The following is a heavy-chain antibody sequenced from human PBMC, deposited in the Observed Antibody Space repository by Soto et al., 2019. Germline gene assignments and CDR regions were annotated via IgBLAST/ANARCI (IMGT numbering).Heavy chain of an antibody. CDR2: INHSRIN. J-gene: IGHJ3*02. V-gene: IGHV4-34*01. CDR3: ARGKEMATTGDAFDI. Sequence: QVQLQQWGAGLLKPSETLSLTCAVYGGSFSGYYWSWIRQPPGKGLEWIGEINHSRINNYNPSLKSRVTISVDTSQNQFSLKLSSVTAADMAVCYWARGKEMATTGDAFDIWGQGTMVTVSS. CDR1: GGSFSGYY. D-gene: IGHD1-1*01.